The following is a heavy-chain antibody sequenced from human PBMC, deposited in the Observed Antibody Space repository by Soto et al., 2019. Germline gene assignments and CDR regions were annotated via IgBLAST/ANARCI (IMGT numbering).Heavy chain of an antibody. CDR3: ARTYYYDSSDYWSSDF. CDR2: IDWDDDK. J-gene: IGHJ4*02. V-gene: IGHV2-70*11. D-gene: IGHD3-22*01. CDR1: GFSLSTRGMC. Sequence: SGPTLVNPTQTLTLTCTFSGFSLSTRGMCVSWIRQPPGKALDWLARIDWDDDKYYTTSLKTRLTISKDTSKTQAVLKMTNMDPVDTATYYCARTYYYDSSDYWSSDFWGQGTLVTVS.